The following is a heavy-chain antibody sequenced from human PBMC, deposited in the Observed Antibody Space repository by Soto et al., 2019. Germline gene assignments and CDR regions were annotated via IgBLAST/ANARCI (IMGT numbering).Heavy chain of an antibody. CDR2: INAGNGNT. V-gene: IGHV1-3*01. D-gene: IGHD3-22*01. Sequence: ASVKVSCKASGYTFTSYAMHWVRQAPGQRLEWMGWINAGNGNTKYSQKFQGRVTITRDTSASTAYMELSSLRSEDTAVYYCARAMYYYDSSGYYYYYYYGMDVWGQGTTVTVSS. CDR3: ARAMYYYDSSGYYYYYYYGMDV. CDR1: GYTFTSYA. J-gene: IGHJ6*02.